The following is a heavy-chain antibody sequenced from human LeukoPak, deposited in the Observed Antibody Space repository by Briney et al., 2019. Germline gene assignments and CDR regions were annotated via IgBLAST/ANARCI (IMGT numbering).Heavy chain of an antibody. V-gene: IGHV3-53*04. CDR2: IYSGGST. D-gene: IGHD6-13*01. J-gene: IGHJ2*01. Sequence: PGGSLRLSCAASGFTVSSNYMSWVRQAPGKGLEWVSVIYSGGSTYYADSVKGRFTISRHNSKNTLYLQMNSLRAEDTAVYYCARGGSSWFRYFDLWGRGTLVNVSS. CDR3: ARGGSSWFRYFDL. CDR1: GFTVSSNY.